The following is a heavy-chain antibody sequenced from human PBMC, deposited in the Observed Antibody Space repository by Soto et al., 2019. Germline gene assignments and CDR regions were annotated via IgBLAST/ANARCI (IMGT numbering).Heavy chain of an antibody. CDR1: GFTFSSYA. V-gene: IGHV3-30-3*01. D-gene: IGHD3-3*01. Sequence: QVQLVESGGGVVQPGRSLRLSCAASGFTFSSYAMHWVRQAPGKGLEWVAVISYDGSNKYYADSVKGRFTISRDNSKNTLYLQMNSLRAEDTAVYYCAREKRIKIFGVVSGLMDVWGQGTTVTVSS. J-gene: IGHJ6*02. CDR2: ISYDGSNK. CDR3: AREKRIKIFGVVSGLMDV.